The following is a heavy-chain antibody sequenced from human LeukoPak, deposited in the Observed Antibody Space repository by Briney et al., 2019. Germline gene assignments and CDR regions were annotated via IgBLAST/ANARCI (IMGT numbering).Heavy chain of an antibody. D-gene: IGHD3-10*01. Sequence: PGGSLRLSCAASGFIFSNYWMTWVRQAPGKGLEWVANIKQGGSEKYYVDSVKGRFTISRDNAKNSLYLQTNSLRAEDTAVYYCARRDYGSGSYPYWGQGTLVTVSS. V-gene: IGHV3-7*02. J-gene: IGHJ4*02. CDR1: GFIFSNYW. CDR2: IKQGGSEK. CDR3: ARRDYGSGSYPY.